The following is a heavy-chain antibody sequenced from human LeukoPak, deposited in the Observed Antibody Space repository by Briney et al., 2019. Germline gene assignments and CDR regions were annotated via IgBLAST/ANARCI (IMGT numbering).Heavy chain of an antibody. CDR3: ASADSTAGGSLLYYFDY. V-gene: IGHV1-2*02. Sequence: ASVTVSFKASGYTFTVYYIHWVRQAPGQGLEWVGWINPNSGDANYAQKFQGRVTMTRDTSISTAYMELSRLRSDDTAVYYCASADSTAGGSLLYYFDYWGQGTLVTVSS. CDR2: INPNSGDA. CDR1: GYTFTVYY. J-gene: IGHJ4*02. D-gene: IGHD6-13*01.